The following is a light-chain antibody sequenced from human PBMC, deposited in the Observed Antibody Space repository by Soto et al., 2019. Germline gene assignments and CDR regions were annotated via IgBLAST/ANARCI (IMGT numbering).Light chain of an antibody. CDR3: QQAYSLPVT. V-gene: IGKV1-12*01. CDR2: AAS. CDR1: QGISNW. J-gene: IGKJ2*01. Sequence: DIQLTQSPSSVSASVGDRVTLTCRASQGISNWLAWYQQKPGKAPKLLISAASTLQGGVPSRFSGSFSGTDFTLTITILQAEDFATYFCQQAYSLPVTFGQGTKLEIK.